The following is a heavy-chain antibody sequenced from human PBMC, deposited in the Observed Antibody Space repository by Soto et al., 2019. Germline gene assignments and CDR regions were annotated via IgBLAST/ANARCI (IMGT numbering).Heavy chain of an antibody. Sequence: ASVKVSCKASGYTFTSYYMHWVRQAPGQGLEWMGIINPSGGSTSYAQKFQGRVTMTRDTSTSTVYMELSSLRSEDTAVYYCARNGEPGWLNYHRIVGASPGRFDYWGQGTLVTVSS. J-gene: IGHJ4*02. CDR2: INPSGGST. V-gene: IGHV1-46*01. CDR3: ARNGEPGWLNYHRIVGASPGRFDY. CDR1: GYTFTSYY. D-gene: IGHD1-26*01.